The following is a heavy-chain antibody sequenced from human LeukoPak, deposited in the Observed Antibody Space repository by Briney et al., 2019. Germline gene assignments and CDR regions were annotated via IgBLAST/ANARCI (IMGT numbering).Heavy chain of an antibody. D-gene: IGHD2-8*01. V-gene: IGHV4-34*01. CDR1: GGSFSGYY. CDR2: INHSGST. Sequence: PSETLSLTCAVYGGSFSGYYWSWIRQPPGKGLEWIGEINHSGSTNYNPSLKSRVTISVDTSKNQFFLKLSSVTAADTAVYYCARGSRYAPIDYWGQGTLVTVSS. CDR3: ARGSRYAPIDY. J-gene: IGHJ4*02.